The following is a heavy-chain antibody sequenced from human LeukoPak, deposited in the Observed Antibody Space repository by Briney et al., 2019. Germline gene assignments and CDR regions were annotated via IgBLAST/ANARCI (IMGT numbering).Heavy chain of an antibody. J-gene: IGHJ4*02. CDR1: GYTFTSYD. D-gene: IGHD3-10*01. CDR2: MNPNSGGT. Sequence: ASVKVSCKASGYTFTSYDINWVRQATGQGLEWTGWMNPNSGGTNYAQKFQGRVTMTRDTSISTAYMELSRLRSDDTAVYYCARDSITMVRGAPSPPDYWGQGTLVTVSS. CDR3: ARDSITMVRGAPSPPDY. V-gene: IGHV1-2*02.